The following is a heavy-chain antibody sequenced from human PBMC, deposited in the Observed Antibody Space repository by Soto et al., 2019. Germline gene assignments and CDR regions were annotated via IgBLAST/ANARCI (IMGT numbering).Heavy chain of an antibody. V-gene: IGHV1-2*04. CDR1: GYTFTGYY. D-gene: IGHD6-19*01. J-gene: IGHJ5*02. Sequence: ASVKVSCKASGYTFTGYYIHWVRQAPGQGLEWMGWINPNSGGTNYAQKFQGWVTMTRDTSISTAYMELSRLRSDDTAVYYCARGSGYSSGWNWFDPWGQGTLVTVSS. CDR3: ARGSGYSSGWNWFDP. CDR2: INPNSGGT.